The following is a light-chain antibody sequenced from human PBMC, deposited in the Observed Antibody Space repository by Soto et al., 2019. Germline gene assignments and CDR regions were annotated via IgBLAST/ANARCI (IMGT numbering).Light chain of an antibody. Sequence: QSVLTQSPSASGAPGQRVTISCSGSSSNIGSNFVYWYQQLPGTAPKLLIYRNNHRPSGVPDRFSGSKSGTSASLAISGLRYEDEADYYCAAWDDSLSGVMFGGGTQLTVL. CDR1: SSNIGSNF. CDR2: RNN. V-gene: IGLV1-47*01. CDR3: AAWDDSLSGVM. J-gene: IGLJ7*01.